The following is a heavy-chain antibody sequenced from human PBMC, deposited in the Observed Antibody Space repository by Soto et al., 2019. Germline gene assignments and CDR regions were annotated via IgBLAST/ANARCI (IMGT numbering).Heavy chain of an antibody. V-gene: IGHV3-23*01. CDR2: LSGSGTST. J-gene: IGHJ4*02. CDR3: AKATTNGGWFTAFDS. D-gene: IGHD6-19*01. CDR1: GFSFVNYA. Sequence: GGSLRLSCAASGFSFVNYAMNWVRQAPGKGLEWVSGLSGSGTSTYYADSVKGRFTISRDNSRDTLFLQMNSLTADDTAVYYCAKATTNGGWFTAFDSWGQGALVTVSS.